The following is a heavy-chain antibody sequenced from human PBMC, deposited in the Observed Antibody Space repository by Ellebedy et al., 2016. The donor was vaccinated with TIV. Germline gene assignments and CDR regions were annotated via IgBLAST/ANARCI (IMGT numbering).Heavy chain of an antibody. D-gene: IGHD6-13*01. J-gene: IGHJ6*02. CDR3: ARYPTPSREAVGPEGKTPTPYGMDV. CDR1: GYTFTTYD. V-gene: IGHV1-8*01. Sequence: AASVKVSCKASGYTFTTYDINWVRQATGQGLEWMGWMNLNSGNTGYAQKFQDRVTMTSNNSISTAYMELSSLRSEDKAVYYCARYPTPSREAVGPEGKTPTPYGMDVWGQGTTVTVSS. CDR2: MNLNSGNT.